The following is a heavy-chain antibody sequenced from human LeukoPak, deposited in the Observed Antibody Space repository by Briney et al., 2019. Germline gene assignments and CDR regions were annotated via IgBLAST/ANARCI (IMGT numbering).Heavy chain of an antibody. CDR2: IYYSGST. D-gene: IGHD2-2*01. Sequence: ASETLSLACTVSGGSITSYYWSWIPQPPGKGLEWIGYIYYSGSTNYNPSLKSRVTISVDTSKNQFSLKLSSVTAADTAVYFCARQGGFASSAGVWGKGTTVTVSS. J-gene: IGHJ6*04. V-gene: IGHV4-59*08. CDR3: ARQGGFASSAGV. CDR1: GGSITSYY.